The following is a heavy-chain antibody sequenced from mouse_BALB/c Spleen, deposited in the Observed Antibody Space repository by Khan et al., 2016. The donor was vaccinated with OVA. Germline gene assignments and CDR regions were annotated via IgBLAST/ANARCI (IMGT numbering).Heavy chain of an antibody. CDR2: ISGTGIYT. CDR1: GFAFSSYD. Sequence: EVELVESGGGLVKPGGSLKLSCAPSGFAFSSYDMSWVRRTPEKRLAWVATISGTGIYTYYPDSVKGRFTISRDNARNTLYLQMSSLRSEDTALYYCARPSYYGNPWFTYWGQGTLVTVSA. CDR3: ARPSYYGNPWFTY. D-gene: IGHD2-10*01. V-gene: IGHV5-9*02. J-gene: IGHJ3*01.